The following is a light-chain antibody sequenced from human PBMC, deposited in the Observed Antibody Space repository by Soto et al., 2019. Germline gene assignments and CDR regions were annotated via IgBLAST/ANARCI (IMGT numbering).Light chain of an antibody. Sequence: EIVMTQSPATLSVSPGERATLSCRASQTVRNNYLAWYQQKPGQAPRFLIYGTSSRATGIPDRFSGSGSGTDFTLTIRRLEPEDFALYYCQQYGRSQTFGQGTKVDIK. V-gene: IGKV3-20*01. J-gene: IGKJ1*01. CDR1: QTVRNNY. CDR2: GTS. CDR3: QQYGRSQT.